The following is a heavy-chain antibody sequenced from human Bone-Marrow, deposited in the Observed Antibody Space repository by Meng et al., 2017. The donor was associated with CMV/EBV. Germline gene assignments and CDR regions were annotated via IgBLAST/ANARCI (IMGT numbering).Heavy chain of an antibody. J-gene: IGHJ6*02. V-gene: IGHV3-48*03. D-gene: IGHD1-20*01. Sequence: GESLKISCAASGFTFSSYEMNWVRQAPGKGLEWVSYISSSGSTIYYAHSVKGRFTISRDNAKNPLYLPMNSLRAEDTAVYYCARDNLGFQRHNWNPGYGMDVWGQGTTVTVSS. CDR2: ISSSGSTI. CDR1: GFTFSSYE. CDR3: ARDNLGFQRHNWNPGYGMDV.